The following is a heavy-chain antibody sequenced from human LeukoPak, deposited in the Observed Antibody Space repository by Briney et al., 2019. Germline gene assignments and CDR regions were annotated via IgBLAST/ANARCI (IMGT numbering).Heavy chain of an antibody. D-gene: IGHD3-10*01. J-gene: IGHJ5*02. CDR2: INSDGSST. Sequence: GGSLRLSCAASGFTVSSNYMSWVRQAPGKGLEWVSRINSDGSSTSYADSVKGRFTISRDNAKNTLYLQMNSLRAEDTAVYYCARGTYYYGSGSYYKAPNWFDPWGQGTLVTVSS. V-gene: IGHV3-74*01. CDR3: ARGTYYYGSGSYYKAPNWFDP. CDR1: GFTVSSNY.